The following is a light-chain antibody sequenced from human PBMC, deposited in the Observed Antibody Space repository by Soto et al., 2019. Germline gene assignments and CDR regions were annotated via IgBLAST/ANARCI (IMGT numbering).Light chain of an antibody. J-gene: IGLJ2*01. CDR3: SSYAGAVV. CDR2: EGS. Sequence: QSALTQPASVSGSPGQSITLSCTRTSSGVEYYNLVSWYQHHPGKAPKLIIYEGSQRPSGVSDRFSGSKSGNTASLTISGLQAEDEADYYCSSYAGAVVFGGGTKLTDL. V-gene: IGLV2-23*01. CDR1: SSGVEYYNL.